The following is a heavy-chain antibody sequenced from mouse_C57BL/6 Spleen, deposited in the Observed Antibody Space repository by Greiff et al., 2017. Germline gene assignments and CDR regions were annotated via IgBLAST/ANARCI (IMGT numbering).Heavy chain of an antibody. V-gene: IGHV1-55*01. CDR1: GYTFTSYW. J-gene: IGHJ2*01. CDR2: IYPGSGST. CDR3: ARRLTTVVATDY. D-gene: IGHD1-1*01. Sequence: QVQLQQPGAELVKPGASVKLSCKASGYTFTSYWMTWVKQRPGQGLEWIGDIYPGSGSTNYNEKFKGKATLTVDTSSSPAYMQLSSLTSEDTAVYYCARRLTTVVATDYWGQGTTLTVSS.